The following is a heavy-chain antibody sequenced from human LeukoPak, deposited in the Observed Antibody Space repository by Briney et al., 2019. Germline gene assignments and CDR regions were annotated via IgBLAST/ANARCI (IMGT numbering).Heavy chain of an antibody. D-gene: IGHD1-26*01. V-gene: IGHV3-30*02. CDR3: ASRVGARRRGNYYFDY. Sequence: GGSLRLSCAASGFTFSSYGMHWVRQAPGKGLEWVAFIRYDGSNKYYADSVKGRFTISRDNSKNTLYLQMNSLRAEDTAVYYCASRVGARRRGNYYFDYWGQGTLVTVSS. CDR1: GFTFSSYG. CDR2: IRYDGSNK. J-gene: IGHJ4*02.